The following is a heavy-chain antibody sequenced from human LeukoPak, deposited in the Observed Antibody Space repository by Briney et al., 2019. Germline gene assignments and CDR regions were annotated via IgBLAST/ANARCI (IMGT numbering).Heavy chain of an antibody. Sequence: ASVKVSCKASGYTFTSYAMRWVRQAPGQRLEWMGWINAGNGNTKYSQKFQGRVTITRDTSASTAYMELSSLRSEDTAVYYCARDHFSSSCPDYWGQGTLVTVSS. CDR1: GYTFTSYA. D-gene: IGHD6-13*01. J-gene: IGHJ4*02. V-gene: IGHV1-3*01. CDR2: INAGNGNT. CDR3: ARDHFSSSCPDY.